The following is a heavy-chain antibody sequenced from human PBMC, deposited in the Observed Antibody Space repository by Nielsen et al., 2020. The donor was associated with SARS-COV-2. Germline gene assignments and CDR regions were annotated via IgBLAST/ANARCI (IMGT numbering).Heavy chain of an antibody. Sequence: SATLSLTCAVYGGSFSGYYWSWIRQPPGKGLEWIGEINHSGSTNYNPSLKSRVTISVDTSKNQFSLKLSSVSAADTAVYYCARGGSGWYSSWYFDLWGRGTLVTVSS. CDR2: INHSGST. J-gene: IGHJ2*01. CDR3: ARGGSGWYSSWYFDL. CDR1: GGSFSGYY. V-gene: IGHV4-34*01. D-gene: IGHD6-19*01.